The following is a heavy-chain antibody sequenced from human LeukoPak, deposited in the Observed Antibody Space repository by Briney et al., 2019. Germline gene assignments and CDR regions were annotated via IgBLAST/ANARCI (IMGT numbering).Heavy chain of an antibody. CDR2: ISAYNGNT. CDR3: ARDAHIVVVPAALRPDAFDI. D-gene: IGHD2-2*01. J-gene: IGHJ3*02. CDR1: GYTFTIYG. V-gene: IGHV1-18*01. Sequence: ASVTVSCKASGYTFTIYGISWVRQAPGQGLEWMGWISAYNGNTNYAQKLQGRVTMTTDTSTSTAYMELRSLRSDDTAVYYCARDAHIVVVPAALRPDAFDIWGQGTMVTVSS.